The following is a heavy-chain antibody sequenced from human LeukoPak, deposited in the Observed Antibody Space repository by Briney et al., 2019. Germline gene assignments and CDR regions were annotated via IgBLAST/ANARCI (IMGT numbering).Heavy chain of an antibody. CDR1: GGTFSSYT. J-gene: IGHJ4*02. V-gene: IGHV1-69*02. CDR3: ARVGRGDTLDY. Sequence: GASVKVSRKASGGTFSSYTISWVRQAPGQGLEWMGRIIPILGIANYAQKFQGRVTITADKSTSTAYMELSSLRSEDTAVYYCARVGRGDTLDYWGQGTLVAVSS. D-gene: IGHD2-21*02. CDR2: IIPILGIA.